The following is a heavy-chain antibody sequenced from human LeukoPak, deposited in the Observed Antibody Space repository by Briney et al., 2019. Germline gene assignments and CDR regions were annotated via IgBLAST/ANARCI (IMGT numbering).Heavy chain of an antibody. D-gene: IGHD3-9*01. V-gene: IGHV3-11*01. CDR2: ISSSGSTI. Sequence: GGSLRLSCAASGFTFSDYYMSWIRQAPGKGLEWVSYISSSGSTIYYADSVKGRFTISRDNAKNSLYLQMNSLRAEDTAVYYCARDVLRYFDWLSPHSDAFDIWGQGTMVTVSS. CDR1: GFTFSDYY. J-gene: IGHJ3*02. CDR3: ARDVLRYFDWLSPHSDAFDI.